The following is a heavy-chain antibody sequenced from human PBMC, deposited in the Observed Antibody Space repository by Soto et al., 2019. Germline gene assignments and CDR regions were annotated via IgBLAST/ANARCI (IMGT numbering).Heavy chain of an antibody. V-gene: IGHV4-4*07. D-gene: IGHD3-22*01. CDR3: ARVGYYDSSGPFDY. CDR2: IYTSGST. Sequence: PSETLSLTCTVSGGSISSYYWSWIRQPAGKGLEWIGRIYTSGSTNYNPSLKSRVTMSVDTSKNQFSLKLSSVTAADTAVYYCARVGYYDSSGPFDYWGQGILVTVSS. CDR1: GGSISSYY. J-gene: IGHJ4*02.